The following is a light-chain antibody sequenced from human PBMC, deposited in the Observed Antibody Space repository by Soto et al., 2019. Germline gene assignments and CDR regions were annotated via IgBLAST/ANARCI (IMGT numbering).Light chain of an antibody. V-gene: IGKV1-5*03. Sequence: DIQMTQSPSTLSASVGDRVTITCRASQSMSYWLAWYQQKPGKAPKLLIYKATNLEAGVPSRFSGSGSGTEFPLTISSLQPDDFATYYCPQYNNYWGLTFGGGTRVEIK. CDR2: KAT. CDR3: PQYNNYWGLT. CDR1: QSMSYW. J-gene: IGKJ4*01.